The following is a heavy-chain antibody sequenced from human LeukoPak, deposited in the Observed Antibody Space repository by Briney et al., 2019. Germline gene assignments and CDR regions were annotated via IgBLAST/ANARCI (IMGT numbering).Heavy chain of an antibody. CDR1: GFTFSSYS. J-gene: IGHJ3*02. CDR2: IYSGGST. Sequence: GGSLRLSCAASGFTFSSYSMNWVRQAPGEGLEWVSVIYSGGSTYYADSVKGRFTISRDNSKNTLYLQMNSLRAEDTAVYYCARQYYYDSSGYYGAFDIWGQGTMVTVSS. CDR3: ARQYYYDSSGYYGAFDI. V-gene: IGHV3-66*04. D-gene: IGHD3-22*01.